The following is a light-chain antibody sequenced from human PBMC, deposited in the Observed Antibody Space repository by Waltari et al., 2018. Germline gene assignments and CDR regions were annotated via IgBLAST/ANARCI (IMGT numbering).Light chain of an antibody. CDR3: SSFTSSSTVL. J-gene: IGLJ2*01. CDR2: DVS. CDR1: SSAVGAYNY. Sequence: QSALTQAASVSGSPGQSITISCTGTSSAVGAYNYVSWYQQHPGKAPKLMIYDVSNRPSGVSNRFSGSKSGNTASLTISGLQAEDEADYYCSSFTSSSTVLFGGGTRLSVL. V-gene: IGLV2-14*03.